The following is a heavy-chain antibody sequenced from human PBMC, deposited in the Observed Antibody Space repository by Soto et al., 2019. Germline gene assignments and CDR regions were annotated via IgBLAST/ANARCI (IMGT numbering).Heavy chain of an antibody. CDR1: GYTFTDYY. V-gene: IGHV1-46*03. D-gene: IGHD2-21*02. CDR2: INPSGGYT. Sequence: QVRLVQSGLEVKKPGASVKVSCKASGYTFTDYYMNWVRQAPGQGLEWMGVINPSGGYTTYGQRFLGRLSMTRDTSTNTVYMELSGLRFEDTAVYYCARGGSLVVVTAPFDYWGQGSLVIVSS. CDR3: ARGGSLVVVTAPFDY. J-gene: IGHJ4*02.